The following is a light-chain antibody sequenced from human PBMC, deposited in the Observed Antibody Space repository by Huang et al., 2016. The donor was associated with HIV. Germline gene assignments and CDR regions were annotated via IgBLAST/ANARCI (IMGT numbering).Light chain of an antibody. CDR3: QQYGSSYT. CDR2: GAS. CDR1: QSGSSSY. Sequence: EIVLPQSPGTLSLSPGERATLSCRASQSGSSSYLAWYQQKPGQAPRLLIYGASSRATGVPDRFSGSGSGTDFTLTSSRLEPEDFVVYYCQQYGSSYTFGQGTKLEIK. J-gene: IGKJ2*01. V-gene: IGKV3-20*01.